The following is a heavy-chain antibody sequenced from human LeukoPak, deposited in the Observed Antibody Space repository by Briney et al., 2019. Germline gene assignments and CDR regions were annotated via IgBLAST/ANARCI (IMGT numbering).Heavy chain of an antibody. V-gene: IGHV1-69*13. CDR3: ATYYYGSGSYYEYYFDY. CDR2: IIPIFGTA. D-gene: IGHD3-10*01. Sequence: GASVKFSCKASGGTFSSYAISWVRQAPGQGLEWMGGIIPIFGTANYAQKFQGRVTITADESTSTAYIELSILRSEDTAVYYCATYYYGSGSYYEYYFDYWGQGTLVTVSS. J-gene: IGHJ4*02. CDR1: GGTFSSYA.